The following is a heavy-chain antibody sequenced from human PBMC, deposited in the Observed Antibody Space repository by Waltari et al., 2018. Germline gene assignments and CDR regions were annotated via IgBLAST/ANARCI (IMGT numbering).Heavy chain of an antibody. CDR3: ARELRFLEWAHGNWFDP. D-gene: IGHD3-3*01. Sequence: QVQLVQSGAEVKKPGSSVKVSCQASGCTFRRYAISRVGTAPATGLAWMGGIIPIFGTANYAQKFQGRVTITADESTSTAYMELSSLRSEDTAVYYCARELRFLEWAHGNWFDPWGQGTLVTVSS. V-gene: IGHV1-69*13. CDR2: IIPIFGTA. J-gene: IGHJ5*02. CDR1: GCTFRRYA.